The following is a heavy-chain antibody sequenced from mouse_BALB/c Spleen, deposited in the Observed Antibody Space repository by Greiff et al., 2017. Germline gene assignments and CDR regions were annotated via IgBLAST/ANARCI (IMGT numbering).Heavy chain of an antibody. CDR2: INPDSSTI. J-gene: IGHJ3*01. D-gene: IGHD2-4*01. V-gene: IGHV4-1*02. Sequence: EVKLMESGGGLVQPGGSLKLSCAASGFDFSRYWMSWVRQAPGKGLEWIGEINPDSSTINYTPSLKDKFIISRDNAKNTLYLQMSKVRSEDTALYYCARRAMITVLAYWGQGTLVTVSA. CDR3: ARRAMITVLAY. CDR1: GFDFSRYW.